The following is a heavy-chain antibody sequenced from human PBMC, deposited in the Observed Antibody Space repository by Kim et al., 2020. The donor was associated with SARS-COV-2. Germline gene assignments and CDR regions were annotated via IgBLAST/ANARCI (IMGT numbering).Heavy chain of an antibody. J-gene: IGHJ2*01. D-gene: IGHD2-2*02. Sequence: YYPGSGQGRFNSSRENAKNALYLQMNSLRAGDTAVYYCASSIPGGYFDLWGRGTLVTVSS. CDR3: ASSIPGGYFDL. V-gene: IGHV3-13*01.